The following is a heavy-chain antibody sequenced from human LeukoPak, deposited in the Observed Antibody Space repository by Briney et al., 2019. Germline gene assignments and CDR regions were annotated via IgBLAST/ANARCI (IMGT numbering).Heavy chain of an antibody. V-gene: IGHV4-59*01. CDR1: GGSISSYY. Sequence: PSETLSLTCTVSGGSISSYYWSWIRPPPGKGLEWVGYIYYSGSTNYNPSHKSRVTISVDTSKNQFSLKLSSVTAADTAVYYCARGVGYYDSSGYYYIFFDYWGQGTLVTVSS. CDR2: IYYSGST. D-gene: IGHD3-22*01. J-gene: IGHJ4*02. CDR3: ARGVGYYDSSGYYYIFFDY.